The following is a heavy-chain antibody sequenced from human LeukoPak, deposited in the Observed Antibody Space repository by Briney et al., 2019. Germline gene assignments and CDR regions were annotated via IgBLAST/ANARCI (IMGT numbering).Heavy chain of an antibody. Sequence: GASVKVSCKASGYTFTSYYMHWVRQAPGQGLEWMGIINPSGGSTSYEQKFPGRVTMTRDTSTSTVYMELSSLRSEDTAVYYCARDRTVIPAAMSGISYWGQGTLVTVSS. D-gene: IGHD2-2*01. CDR1: GYTFTSYY. J-gene: IGHJ4*02. CDR3: ARDRTVIPAAMSGISY. CDR2: INPSGGST. V-gene: IGHV1-46*01.